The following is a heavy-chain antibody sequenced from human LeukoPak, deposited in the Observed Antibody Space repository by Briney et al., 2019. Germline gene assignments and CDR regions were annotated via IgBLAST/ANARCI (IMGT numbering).Heavy chain of an antibody. D-gene: IGHD2-21*01. CDR2: ISYDGSNK. CDR3: AKDRTLWWCAVI. CDR1: GFTFSSYG. V-gene: IGHV3-30*18. J-gene: IGHJ3*02. Sequence: GGSLRLSCAASGFTFSSYGMHWVRQAPGKGLEWVAVISYDGSNKYYADSVKGRFTISRDNSKNTLYLQMNSLRAEDTAVYYCAKDRTLWWCAVIWGQGTMVTVSP.